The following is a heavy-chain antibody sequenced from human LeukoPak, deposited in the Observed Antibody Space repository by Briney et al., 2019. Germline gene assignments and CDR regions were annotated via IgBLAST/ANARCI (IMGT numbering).Heavy chain of an antibody. CDR2: ISWNSGSI. V-gene: IGHV3-9*01. J-gene: IGHJ5*02. D-gene: IGHD3-22*01. CDR1: GFTFYDYA. CDR3: AKDSSPVYDSSGYYPGWFDP. Sequence: PGRSLRLSCAASGFTFYDYAMHWVRQAPGKGLEWVSGISWNSGSIGYADSVKGRFTISRDNAKNSLYLQMNSLRAEDTALYYCAKDSSPVYDSSGYYPGWFDPWGQGTLVTVSS.